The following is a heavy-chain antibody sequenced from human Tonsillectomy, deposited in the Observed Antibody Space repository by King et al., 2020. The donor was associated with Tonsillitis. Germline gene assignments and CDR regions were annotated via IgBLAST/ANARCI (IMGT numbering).Heavy chain of an antibody. CDR1: GFTFNNYA. J-gene: IGHJ4*02. CDR3: ANDNLGPYCSGPLDY. V-gene: IGHV3-23*03. CDR2: IYGGGVST. Sequence: VQLVESGGGLVQPGGSLRLSCAASGFTFNNYAMRWVRQSPGKGLEWVSVIYGGGVSTYYADSVKGRFTVSRDNSKSTLYLQMHSLRAEDTAVYYCANDNLGPYCSGPLDYWGRGTLVTVSS. D-gene: IGHD2-15*01.